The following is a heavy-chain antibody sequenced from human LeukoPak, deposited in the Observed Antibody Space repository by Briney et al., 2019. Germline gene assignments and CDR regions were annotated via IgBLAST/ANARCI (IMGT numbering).Heavy chain of an antibody. CDR3: AKGDWGDY. J-gene: IGHJ4*02. CDR1: GFTFNTYA. V-gene: IGHV3-23*01. Sequence: GWSLRLSCTASGFTFNTYAMNWVRQAPGGGLEWVSGISGSGDSTYYADSVKGRFTISKDNSKNTLYLQMNSLRADDTAVYYCAKGDWGDYWGQGTLVTVSS. CDR2: ISGSGDST. D-gene: IGHD7-27*01.